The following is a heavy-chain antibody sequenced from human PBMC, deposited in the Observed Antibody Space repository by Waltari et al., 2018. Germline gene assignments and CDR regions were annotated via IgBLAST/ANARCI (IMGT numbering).Heavy chain of an antibody. J-gene: IGHJ5*02. D-gene: IGHD1-26*01. CDR3: ARARLIVGATAGWFDP. V-gene: IGHV4-39*07. CDR2: IYYSGST. CDR1: GGSLSSSSYY. Sequence: QLQLQESGPGLVKPSETLSLTCPVSGGSLSSSSYYWGWIRQPPGKGLEWIGSIYYSGSTYYNPSLKSRVTISVDTSKNQFSLKLSSVTAADTAVYYCARARLIVGATAGWFDPWGQGTLVTVSS.